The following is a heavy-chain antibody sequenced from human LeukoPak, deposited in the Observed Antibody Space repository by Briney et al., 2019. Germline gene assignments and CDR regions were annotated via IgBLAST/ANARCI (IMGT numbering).Heavy chain of an antibody. D-gene: IGHD3-16*02. Sequence: GGSLRLSCAASGFTLSNYAMSWVRQAPGKGLQWVSGISSSGGSTYQVDSVKGRFTISRDNSKNTLYLQMNSLRAEDTAVYYWARSLSSRFSGPRRPYYFDYWGQGTLVTVSS. V-gene: IGHV3-23*01. CDR3: ARSLSSRFSGPRRPYYFDY. CDR2: ISSSGGST. J-gene: IGHJ4*02. CDR1: GFTLSNYA.